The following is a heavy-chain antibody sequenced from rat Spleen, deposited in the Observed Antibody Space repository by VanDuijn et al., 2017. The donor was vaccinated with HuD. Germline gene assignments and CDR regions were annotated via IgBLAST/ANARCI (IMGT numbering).Heavy chain of an antibody. CDR2: INADGGST. V-gene: IGHV5-58*01. D-gene: IGHD1-12*03. CDR1: GFTFSRYW. Sequence: EVQLVETGGGFVQPGRSLKLSCVGSGFTFSRYWMYWLRQAPGKGMECVSSINADGGSTYYPESVKGRFTISRDNAENTVYLQMNSLRSEDTATYYCAKRDYDGYYPFAYWGQGTLVTVSS. CDR3: AKRDYDGYYPFAY. J-gene: IGHJ3*01.